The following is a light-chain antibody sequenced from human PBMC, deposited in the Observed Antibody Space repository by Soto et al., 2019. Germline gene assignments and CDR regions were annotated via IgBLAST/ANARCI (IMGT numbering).Light chain of an antibody. Sequence: EIVLTQSPGSLSLSPRERATLSCRASQTVDSTFFAWYQKKPGQAPRLLIYGASKRATDIPDRFSGSGSGTDFTLTISRLEPEDFAVYYCQQYMRSVTFGQGTKVEIK. CDR1: QTVDSTF. CDR3: QQYMRSVT. CDR2: GAS. J-gene: IGKJ1*01. V-gene: IGKV3-20*01.